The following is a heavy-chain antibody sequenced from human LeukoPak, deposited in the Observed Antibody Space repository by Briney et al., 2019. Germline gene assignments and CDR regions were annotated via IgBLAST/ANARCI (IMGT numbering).Heavy chain of an antibody. Sequence: GGSLRLSCADSGFTFDDYGMSWVRQAPGKGLEWVSDINWDGGATHYADSVKGRFTISRDNDKNSLYLQMNSLTTDDTAVYYCARDLSSSWSMLGYWGQGTLVTISS. CDR2: INWDGGAT. V-gene: IGHV3-20*04. CDR3: ARDLSSSWSMLGY. J-gene: IGHJ4*02. CDR1: GFTFDDYG. D-gene: IGHD6-19*01.